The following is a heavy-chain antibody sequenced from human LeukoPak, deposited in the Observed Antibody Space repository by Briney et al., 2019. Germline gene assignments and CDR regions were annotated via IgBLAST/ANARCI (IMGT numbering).Heavy chain of an antibody. V-gene: IGHV3-64D*06. Sequence: GGSLGLSCSASGFIISDYAMHWVRQASGKGLEYASAISANGGRTYYADSVKGRFTISRDTSKNTLYLQMSSLTTEDTAMYHCVKDLYKGDTASWYFFHYWGQGTLVTVSS. CDR3: VKDLYKGDTASWYFFHY. J-gene: IGHJ4*02. CDR1: GFIISDYA. CDR2: ISANGGRT. D-gene: IGHD6-13*01.